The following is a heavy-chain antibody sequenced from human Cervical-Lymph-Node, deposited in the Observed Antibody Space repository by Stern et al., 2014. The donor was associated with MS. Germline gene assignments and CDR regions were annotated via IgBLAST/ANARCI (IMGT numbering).Heavy chain of an antibody. D-gene: IGHD1-1*01. V-gene: IGHV4-59*11. J-gene: IGHJ5*02. CDR1: GGSIRSHS. Sequence: QVQLLESGPGLVKPSETLSLSCSVSGGSIRSHSWNWIRQPPGKGLEWIGSVYYGGSANHKSSLKSRVTISLDTSRNQLLLNLTSVTAADTAVYYCARQTGNSDWFDPWGRGTPVTVSS. CDR3: ARQTGNSDWFDP. CDR2: VYYGGSA.